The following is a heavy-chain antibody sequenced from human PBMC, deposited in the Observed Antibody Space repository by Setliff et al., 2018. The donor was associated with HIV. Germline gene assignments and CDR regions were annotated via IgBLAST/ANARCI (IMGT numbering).Heavy chain of an antibody. V-gene: IGHV4-39*01. CDR3: TRLALGN. CDR2: IYYSGST. CDR1: GGSISSSRYY. D-gene: IGHD3-3*02. Sequence: SETLSLTCTVSGGSISSSRYYWGWIRQPPGKGLEWIGSIYYSGSTDYNPSLKSRVTISVDTSKNQFSLKLNSVSPTDTAVYYCTRLALGNWGQGTLVTVSS. J-gene: IGHJ4*02.